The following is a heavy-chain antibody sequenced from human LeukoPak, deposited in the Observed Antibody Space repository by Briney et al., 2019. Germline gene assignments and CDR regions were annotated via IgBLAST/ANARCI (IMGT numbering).Heavy chain of an antibody. Sequence: PGRSLRLSCAASEFTFSSYSMHWVRQAPGKGLEWVAVISYDGNEKYYADSVKGRFTISRDNSKNTLYLQMNSLRAEDTAVYYCARDPRSTLIQIAAAGFVYWGQGTLVTVSA. J-gene: IGHJ4*02. CDR1: EFTFSSYS. CDR3: ARDPRSTLIQIAAAGFVY. V-gene: IGHV3-30*04. D-gene: IGHD6-13*01. CDR2: ISYDGNEK.